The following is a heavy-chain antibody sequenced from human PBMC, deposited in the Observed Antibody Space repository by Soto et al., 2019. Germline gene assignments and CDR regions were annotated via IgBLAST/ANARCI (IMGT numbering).Heavy chain of an antibody. D-gene: IGHD3-10*01. J-gene: IGHJ4*02. Sequence: QLQLQESGSGLVKPSQTLSLTCAVSGGSISSGGYSWSWIRQPPGKGLEWIGYVFHSGSTYCSPSLKSRVTISIDGSKNQFSLKLTSVTAADTAVYYCASGSYGAGSDYWGQGILVTVSS. V-gene: IGHV4-30-2*01. CDR3: ASGSYGAGSDY. CDR2: VFHSGST. CDR1: GGSISSGGYS.